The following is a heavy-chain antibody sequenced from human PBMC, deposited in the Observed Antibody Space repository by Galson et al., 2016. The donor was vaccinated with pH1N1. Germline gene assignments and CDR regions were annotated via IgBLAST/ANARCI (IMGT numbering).Heavy chain of an antibody. D-gene: IGHD4-17*01. CDR2: VNPGGSTI. CDR1: GYRFTSYW. CDR3: ARQYDFGDYRGNAFDV. Sequence: QSGAEVKKPGESLKISCKASGYRFTSYWIAWVRQVPGKGLEWVGVVNPGGSTIRYGPPFQGQVTISSDKSINTAYLQWISLKASATATYYCARQYDFGDYRGNAFDVWGQGTLVTVSS. J-gene: IGHJ3*01. V-gene: IGHV5-51*03.